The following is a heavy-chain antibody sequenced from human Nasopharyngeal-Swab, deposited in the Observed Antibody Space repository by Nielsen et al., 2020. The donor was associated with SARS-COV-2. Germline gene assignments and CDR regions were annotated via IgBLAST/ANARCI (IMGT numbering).Heavy chain of an antibody. CDR1: GFTFSSYG. D-gene: IGHD6-19*01. V-gene: IGHV3-30*03. J-gene: IGHJ4*02. CDR2: ISYDGSNK. CDR3: ARGASEGRWQWVSDGNFDY. Sequence: GESLKISYAASGFTFSSYGMHWVRQAPGKGLEWVAVISYDGSNKYYADSVKGRFTISRDNSKNTLYLQMNSLRAEDTAVYYCARGASEGRWQWVSDGNFDYWGQGTLVTVSS.